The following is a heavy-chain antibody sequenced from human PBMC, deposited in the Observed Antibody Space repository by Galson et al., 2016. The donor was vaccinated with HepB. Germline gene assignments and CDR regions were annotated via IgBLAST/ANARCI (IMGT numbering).Heavy chain of an antibody. Sequence: SVKVSCKASGYTFVSYGISWVRQVPGQGLEWVGWISGWNGNTNYAEKFQDRVHMTTDIPTSTAYMELRSLRSDDTARYYCVRNQPMTRGEFYCDSWGQGTLVTVSS. V-gene: IGHV1-18*01. CDR1: GYTFVSYG. D-gene: IGHD2-2*01. CDR2: ISGWNGNT. J-gene: IGHJ4*02. CDR3: VRNQPMTRGEFYCDS.